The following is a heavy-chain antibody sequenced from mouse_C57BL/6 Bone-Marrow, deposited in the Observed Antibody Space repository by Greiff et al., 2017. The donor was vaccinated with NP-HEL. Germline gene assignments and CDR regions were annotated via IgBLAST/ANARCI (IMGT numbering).Heavy chain of an antibody. J-gene: IGHJ2*01. Sequence: VQLKESGGDLVKPGGSLKLSCAASGFTFSSYGMSWVRQTPDKRLEWVANISSGGSYTYYPDSVKGRFTISRDNAKNTLYLQMSSLKSEDTAMYYCARQRDGNFDYWGQGTTLTVSS. CDR3: ARQRDGNFDY. CDR1: GFTFSSYG. V-gene: IGHV5-6*01. D-gene: IGHD1-1*01. CDR2: ISSGGSYT.